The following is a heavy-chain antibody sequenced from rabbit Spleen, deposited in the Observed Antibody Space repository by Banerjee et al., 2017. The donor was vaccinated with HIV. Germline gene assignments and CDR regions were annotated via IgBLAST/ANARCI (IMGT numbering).Heavy chain of an antibody. CDR1: GVSFSISSY. CDR3: ARDLAGVIGWNFGW. D-gene: IGHD4-1*01. Sequence: QSLEESGGDLVQPEGSLTLTCKASGVSFSISSYMCWVRQAPGKGLEWIACIDAGSSGFTYFATWAKGRFTISKTSSTTVTLQMTRLTAADTATYFCARDLAGVIGWNFGWWGQGTLVTVS. V-gene: IGHV1S40*01. CDR2: IDAGSSGFT. J-gene: IGHJ4*01.